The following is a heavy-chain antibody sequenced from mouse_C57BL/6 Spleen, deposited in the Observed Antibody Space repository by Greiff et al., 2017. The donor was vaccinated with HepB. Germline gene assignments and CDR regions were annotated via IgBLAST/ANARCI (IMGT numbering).Heavy chain of an antibody. Sequence: EVQLKESGGGLVKPGGSLKLSCAASGFTFSDYGMHWVRQAPEKGLEWVAYISSGSSTIYYADTVKGRFTISRDNAKNTLFLQMTSLRSEDTAMYYCARRITTVVFDYWGQGTTLTVSS. V-gene: IGHV5-17*01. J-gene: IGHJ2*01. CDR3: ARRITTVVFDY. CDR1: GFTFSDYG. D-gene: IGHD1-1*01. CDR2: ISSGSSTI.